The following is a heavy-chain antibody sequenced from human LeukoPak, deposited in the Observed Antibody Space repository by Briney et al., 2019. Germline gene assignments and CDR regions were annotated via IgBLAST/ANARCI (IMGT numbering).Heavy chain of an antibody. J-gene: IGHJ3*02. CDR1: GFAFSSCG. CDR2: ISYDGSNK. CDR3: AKALTSGWYLDAFNI. V-gene: IGHV3-30*18. Sequence: GRSLRLSCAASGFAFSSCGMHWVRQAPGKGLEWVAVISYDGSNKYYADSVKGRFTISRDNSKNTLFLEMNSLRAEDTAVYYCAKALTSGWYLDAFNIWGQGTMVTVSS. D-gene: IGHD6-19*01.